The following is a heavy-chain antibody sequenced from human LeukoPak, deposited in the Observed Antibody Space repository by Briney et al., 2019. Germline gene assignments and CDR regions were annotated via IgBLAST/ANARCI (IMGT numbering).Heavy chain of an antibody. V-gene: IGHV4-34*01. CDR3: ARGLVVVAATRGYYYSYGMDV. D-gene: IGHD2-15*01. J-gene: IGHJ6*02. CDR1: GGSFSGYY. CDR2: INHSGST. Sequence: TSETLSLTCAVYGGSFSGYYWSWIRQPPGKGLEWIGEINHSGSTNYNPSLKSRVTISVDTSKNQFSLKLSSVTAADTAVYYCARGLVVVAATRGYYYSYGMDVWGQGTTVTVSS.